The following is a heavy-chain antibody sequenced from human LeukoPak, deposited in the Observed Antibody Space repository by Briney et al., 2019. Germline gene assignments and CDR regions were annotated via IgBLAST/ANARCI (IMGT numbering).Heavy chain of an antibody. J-gene: IGHJ3*02. CDR3: AKDKSAMVRGVGDAFDI. V-gene: IGHV3-9*01. CDR2: ISWNSGST. D-gene: IGHD3-10*01. CDR1: GFTFDDYA. Sequence: GGSLRPSCAASGFTFDDYAMYWVRQAPGKGLEWVSGISWNSGSTGYADSVKGRFTISRDNAKNSLYLQMNSLRAEDTALYYCAKDKSAMVRGVGDAFDIWGQGTMVTVSS.